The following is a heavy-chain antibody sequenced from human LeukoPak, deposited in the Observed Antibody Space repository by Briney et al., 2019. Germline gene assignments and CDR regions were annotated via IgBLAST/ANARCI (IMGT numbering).Heavy chain of an antibody. J-gene: IGHJ4*02. CDR2: INPSGGST. D-gene: IGHD1-26*01. Sequence: GASVRVSCKASGYTFTSYYMHWVRQAPGQGLEWMGIINPSGGSTSYAQKFQGRVTMTRDTSTSTVYMELSSLRSEDTAVYYCARVRSQWEPYDYWGQGTLVTVSS. CDR1: GYTFTSYY. CDR3: ARVRSQWEPYDY. V-gene: IGHV1-46*01.